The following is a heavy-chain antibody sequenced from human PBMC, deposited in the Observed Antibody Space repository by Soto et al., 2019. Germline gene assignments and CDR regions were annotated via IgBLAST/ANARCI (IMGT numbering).Heavy chain of an antibody. V-gene: IGHV1-69*12. D-gene: IGHD2-21*02. CDR1: GGTFSSYS. J-gene: IGHJ6*02. CDR3: ASCLVTSYFYYYGMDV. Sequence: QVQLVQSGAEVKKPGSSVKVSCKASGGTFSSYSISWVRQAPGQGLEWMGGTIPIFGTTNYAQKFQGRVTITADDSTSTAYLELSSLRSEDTAVYYCASCLVTSYFYYYGMDVWGQGTTVTVSS. CDR2: TIPIFGTT.